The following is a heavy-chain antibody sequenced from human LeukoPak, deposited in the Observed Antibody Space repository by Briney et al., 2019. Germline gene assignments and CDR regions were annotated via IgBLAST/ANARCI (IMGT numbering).Heavy chain of an antibody. CDR1: GFTFDDYT. CDR2: ISWDGGST. V-gene: IGHV3-43*01. J-gene: IGHJ6*03. CDR3: ARVGRWGYYYYYMDV. D-gene: IGHD5-24*01. Sequence: GGSLRLSCAASGFTFDDYTMHWVRQAPGKGLEWVSLISWDGGSTYYADSVKGRFTISRDNAKNSLYLQMNSLRAEDTALYYCARVGRWGYYYYYMDVWGKGTTVTVSS.